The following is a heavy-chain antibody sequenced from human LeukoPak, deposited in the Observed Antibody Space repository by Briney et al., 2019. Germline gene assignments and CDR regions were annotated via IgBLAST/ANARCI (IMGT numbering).Heavy chain of an antibody. V-gene: IGHV4-59*01. CDR1: GGSISSYY. J-gene: IGHJ6*02. CDR2: IYYSGST. Sequence: SETLFLTCTVSGGSISSYYWSWIRQPPGKGLEWIGYIYYSGSTNYNPSLKSRVTISVDTSKNQFSLKLSSVTAADTAVYYCARARLHYYGMDVWGQGTTVTVSS. CDR3: ARARLHYYGMDV.